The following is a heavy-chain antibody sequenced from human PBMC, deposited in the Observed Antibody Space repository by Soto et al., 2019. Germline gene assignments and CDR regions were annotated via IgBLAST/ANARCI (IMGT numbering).Heavy chain of an antibody. Sequence: GGSLRLSCAASGFTFSNYAMTWFRQAPGKGLEYLSAISGSGGSTYCADSMKGRFIISRDNSKNTLYLQMDSLRAEDTAVYYCAKDSGVLRFLEWLTHFDYWGQGTLVTVSS. D-gene: IGHD3-3*01. V-gene: IGHV3-23*01. CDR2: ISGSGGST. CDR3: AKDSGVLRFLEWLTHFDY. J-gene: IGHJ4*02. CDR1: GFTFSNYA.